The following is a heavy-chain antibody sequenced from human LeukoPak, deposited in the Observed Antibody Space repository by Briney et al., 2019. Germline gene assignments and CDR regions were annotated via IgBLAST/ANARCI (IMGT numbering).Heavy chain of an antibody. Sequence: GGSLRLSCAASGFTVSSNYMSWVRQAPGKGLEWGSVIYSGGSTYYADSVKGRFTISRDNSKNTLYLQMNSLRAEDTAVYYCAGASSYDSSGYLFDYWGQGTLVTVSS. D-gene: IGHD3-22*01. J-gene: IGHJ4*02. CDR1: GFTVSSNY. V-gene: IGHV3-53*01. CDR2: IYSGGST. CDR3: AGASSYDSSGYLFDY.